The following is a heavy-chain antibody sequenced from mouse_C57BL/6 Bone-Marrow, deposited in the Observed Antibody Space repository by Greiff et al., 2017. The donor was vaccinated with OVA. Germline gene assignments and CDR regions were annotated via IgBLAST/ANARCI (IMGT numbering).Heavy chain of an antibody. Sequence: VQLQQSGPELVKPGASVKIPCKASGYTFTDYNMDWVKQSHGKSLEWIGDINPNNGGTIYNQKFKGKATLTVDKSSSTAYMELRRLTSEDTAVYYCARSMGYGSSYWYFDVWGTGTTVTVSS. J-gene: IGHJ1*03. V-gene: IGHV1-18*01. CDR2: INPNNGGT. CDR3: ARSMGYGSSYWYFDV. CDR1: GYTFTDYN. D-gene: IGHD1-1*01.